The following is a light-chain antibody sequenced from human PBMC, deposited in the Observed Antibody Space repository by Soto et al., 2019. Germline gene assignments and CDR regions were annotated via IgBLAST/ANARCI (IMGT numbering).Light chain of an antibody. CDR2: EVS. Sequence: QSFLAQPASVSGSPGQSITIACTGTSSDVGGYNYVSWYQQHPGKAPKLMIYEVSNRPSGVSNRFSGSKSGNTASLTISGLQADDEADYYCSSYASSDTLYVFGTGTKVTVL. V-gene: IGLV2-14*01. J-gene: IGLJ1*01. CDR3: SSYASSDTLYV. CDR1: SSDVGGYNY.